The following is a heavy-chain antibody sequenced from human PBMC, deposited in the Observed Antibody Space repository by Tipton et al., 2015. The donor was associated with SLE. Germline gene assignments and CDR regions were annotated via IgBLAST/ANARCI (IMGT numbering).Heavy chain of an antibody. CDR2: INHSGSA. V-gene: IGHV4-34*01. CDR3: ARGPYYDWAFHI. CDR1: GGSFSGYY. D-gene: IGHD3-22*01. Sequence: LRLSCAVYGGSFSGYYWSWIRQPPGKGLEWIGEINHSGSANYNPSLKSRVTISVDTSNNEFSLNLKSVTATDTAVYYCARGPYYDWAFHIWGPGTVVAVSS. J-gene: IGHJ3*02.